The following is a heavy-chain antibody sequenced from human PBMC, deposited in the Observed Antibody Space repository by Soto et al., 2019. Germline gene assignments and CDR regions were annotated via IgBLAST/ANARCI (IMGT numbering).Heavy chain of an antibody. CDR2: IKSKTDGGTT. CDR3: TTTEHIVVVTAMGL. D-gene: IGHD2-21*02. V-gene: IGHV3-15*07. Sequence: PGGSLRLSFAASGFTFSNAWMNWVRQAPGKGLEWVGRIKSKTDGGTTDYAAPVKGRFTISRDDSKNTLYLQMNSLKTEDTAVYYCTTTEHIVVVTAMGLWGQGTLVTVSS. CDR1: GFTFSNAW. J-gene: IGHJ4*02.